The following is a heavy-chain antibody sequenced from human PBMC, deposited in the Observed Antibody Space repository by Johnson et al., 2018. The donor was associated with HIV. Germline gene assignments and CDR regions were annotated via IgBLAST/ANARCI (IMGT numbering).Heavy chain of an antibody. CDR2: IRYDGSNK. D-gene: IGHD6-19*01. V-gene: IGHV3-30*02. CDR1: GFTFSTSG. J-gene: IGHJ3*02. CDR3: AKEGGWYIVFDI. Sequence: QVQLVESGGGVVQPGRSLRLSCAASGFTFSTSGMHWVRQVPGKGLEWVAFIRYDGSNKYYADSVKGRFTISRDNSKNTLYLQMNSLRVEDTAFYYCAKEGGWYIVFDIWGQGTMVTVSS.